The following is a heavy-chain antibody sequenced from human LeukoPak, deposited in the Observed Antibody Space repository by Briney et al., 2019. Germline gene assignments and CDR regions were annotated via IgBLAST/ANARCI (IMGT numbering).Heavy chain of an antibody. CDR3: ARGPPNWGFDF. CDR2: MSPNSGDT. CDR1: GYTFTSYD. V-gene: IGHV1-8*01. Sequence: ASVNVSCKASGYTFTSYDINWVRHATGQGLEWMGWMSPNSGDTGYAQKFQGRVTMTRDTSISTAFMELTSLRSEDTAVYYCARGPPNWGFDFWGQGALVTVSS. J-gene: IGHJ4*02. D-gene: IGHD7-27*01.